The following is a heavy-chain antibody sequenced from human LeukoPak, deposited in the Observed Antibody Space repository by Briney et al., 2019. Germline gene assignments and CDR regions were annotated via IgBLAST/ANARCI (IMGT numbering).Heavy chain of an antibody. Sequence: SETLSLTCTVSGGSISNYYWSWIRQPPGKGLECVGYVYYSGNPDHNPSLKSRVTISIDTSKNQFSLKLSSVTAADTAVYYCARDQYSGRFDYWGQGTLVTVSS. V-gene: IGHV4-59*01. D-gene: IGHD1-26*01. CDR2: VYYSGNP. CDR1: GGSISNYY. J-gene: IGHJ4*02. CDR3: ARDQYSGRFDY.